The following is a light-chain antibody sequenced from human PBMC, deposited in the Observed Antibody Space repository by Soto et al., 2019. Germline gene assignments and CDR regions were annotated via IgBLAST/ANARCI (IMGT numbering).Light chain of an antibody. CDR2: DVT. CDR1: SNDVGGYDY. V-gene: IGLV2-11*01. Sequence: QSALTQPRSVSGSPGQSVTISCTGSSNDVGGYDYVSWYQQHPGKAPKLLTYDVTKRPSGVPDRFSGSKSGNSASLTISGLQAGDEADYYCCPYAVTYVYVFGTGTKVTVL. CDR3: CPYAVTYVYV. J-gene: IGLJ1*01.